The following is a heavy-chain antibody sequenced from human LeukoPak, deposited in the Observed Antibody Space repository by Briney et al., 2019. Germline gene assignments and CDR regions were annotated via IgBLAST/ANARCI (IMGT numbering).Heavy chain of an antibody. Sequence: GGSLRLSCAASGLTVSTNYMYWVRQAPGRGLEWVSVVYSGGGTYYADSMKGRFTISRDNSKNRLYLQMNSLRAEDTAVYYCTAGSSGVFDYWGQGTLVTVSA. CDR1: GLTVSTNY. CDR2: VYSGGGT. V-gene: IGHV3-53*01. D-gene: IGHD3-22*01. J-gene: IGHJ4*02. CDR3: TAGSSGVFDY.